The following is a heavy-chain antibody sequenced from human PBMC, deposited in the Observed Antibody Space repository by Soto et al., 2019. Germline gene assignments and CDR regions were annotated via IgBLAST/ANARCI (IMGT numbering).Heavy chain of an antibody. CDR1: GGSFSYYY. D-gene: IGHD3-3*02. J-gene: IGHJ6*02. V-gene: IGHV4-34*12. Sequence: KSSETLSHTCVVYGGSFSYYYGSWIRQPPGKGLEWIGEILHTGSTSYNPSHKSRVTISVDTSKNQFSLKLSSVTAADTAVYYCAGLPFLEAIYYYYGMDVWGQGTTVTVSS. CDR3: AGLPFLEAIYYYYGMDV. CDR2: ILHTGST.